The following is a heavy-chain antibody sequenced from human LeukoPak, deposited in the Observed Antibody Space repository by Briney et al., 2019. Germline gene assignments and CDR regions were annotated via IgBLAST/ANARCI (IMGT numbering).Heavy chain of an antibody. J-gene: IGHJ3*02. CDR3: ARDRLRAYQLPRYDAFDI. Sequence: GASVKVSCKASGGTFSSYAISWVRQAPGQGLEWMGGIIPIFGTANYAQKFQGRVTITADESTSTAYMELSSLRSEDTAVYYCARDRLRAYQLPRYDAFDIWGQGTMVTVSS. V-gene: IGHV1-69*13. CDR2: IIPIFGTA. D-gene: IGHD2-2*01. CDR1: GGTFSSYA.